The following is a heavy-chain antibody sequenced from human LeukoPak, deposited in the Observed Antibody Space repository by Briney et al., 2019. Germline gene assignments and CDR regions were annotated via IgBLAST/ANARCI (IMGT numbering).Heavy chain of an antibody. V-gene: IGHV3-30*03. CDR1: GFTFSSFG. D-gene: IGHD3-22*01. CDR3: ARDLYYYDSSGYAPLFDY. CDR2: ISYGGSND. Sequence: GRSLRLSCAASGFTFSSFGMHWVRQAPGKGLEWVAFISYGGSNDYYADSVKGRFTISRDNAKNSLYLQMNSLRAEDTAVYYCARDLYYYDSSGYAPLFDYWGQGTLVTVSS. J-gene: IGHJ4*02.